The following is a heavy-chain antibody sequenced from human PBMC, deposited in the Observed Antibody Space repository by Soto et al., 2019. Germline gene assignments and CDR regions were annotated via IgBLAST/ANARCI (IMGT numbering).Heavy chain of an antibody. D-gene: IGHD3-10*01. J-gene: IGHJ6*02. CDR2: FDPEDGET. Sequence: ASVKVSCKVSGYTLTELSMHWVRQAPGKGLEWMGGFDPEDGETIYAQKFRGRVTMTEDTSTDTAYMELSSLRSEDTAVYYCARVTMVRGVIYTTRYYGMDVWGQGTTVTVSS. CDR1: GYTLTELS. CDR3: ARVTMVRGVIYTTRYYGMDV. V-gene: IGHV1-24*01.